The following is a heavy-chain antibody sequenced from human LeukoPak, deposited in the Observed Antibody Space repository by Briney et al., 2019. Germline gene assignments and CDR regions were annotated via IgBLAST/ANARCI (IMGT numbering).Heavy chain of an antibody. Sequence: PSETLSLTCTVSGGSISSGGYYWSWIRQHPGKGLEWIGYIYYSGSTYYNPSLKSRVTISVDTSKNQFSLKLSSVTAADTAVYYCARQRVGLPAAILDYWGQGTLVTVSS. CDR2: IYYSGST. J-gene: IGHJ4*02. D-gene: IGHD2-2*01. CDR1: GGSISSGGYY. CDR3: ARQRVGLPAAILDY. V-gene: IGHV4-31*03.